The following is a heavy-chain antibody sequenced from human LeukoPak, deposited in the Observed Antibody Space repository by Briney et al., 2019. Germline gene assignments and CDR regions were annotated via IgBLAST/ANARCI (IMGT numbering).Heavy chain of an antibody. D-gene: IGHD3-9*01. CDR1: GFTFSSYS. Sequence: GGSLRLSCAASGFTFSSYSMNWGRHAPGKGLEWVSSISSSSSYIYYADSVRGRFTISRDNAKNSLYLQMNSLRAEDTAVYYCARRYSTPLMMLAAFDIWGQGTMVTVSS. V-gene: IGHV3-21*01. CDR2: ISSSSSYI. CDR3: ARRYSTPLMMLAAFDI. J-gene: IGHJ3*02.